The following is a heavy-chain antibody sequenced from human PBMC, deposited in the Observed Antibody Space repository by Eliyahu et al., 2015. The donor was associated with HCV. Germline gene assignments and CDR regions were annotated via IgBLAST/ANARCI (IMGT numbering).Heavy chain of an antibody. J-gene: IGHJ6*03. CDR1: GNTFTNYY. CDR3: SLWSYYYMDV. CDR2: IHPGSGGS. D-gene: IGHD3-3*01. V-gene: IGHV1-46*01. Sequence: QVQLAQSGAEVERPGASVKVSCKASGNTFTNYYMHWVRQAPGQGLEWVGLIHPGSGGSHYAQKFQGRVTLTRDTSTSTVYMEVRSLRSDDTAVYYCSLWSYYYMDVWGEGTAVTVS.